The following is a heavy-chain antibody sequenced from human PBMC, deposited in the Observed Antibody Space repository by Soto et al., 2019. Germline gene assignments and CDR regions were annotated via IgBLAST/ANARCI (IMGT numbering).Heavy chain of an antibody. J-gene: IGHJ6*02. CDR1: GGSIRSGGYY. Sequence: QVQLQESGPGLVKPSQTLSLTCTVSGGSIRSGGYYWSWIRQHPGKGLEWIGYIYYSGSTYYNPSLKSRVTISVDTSKNQFSLKLSSVTAADTAVYYCARDSSSWVSQGGMDVWGQGTTVTVSS. CDR2: IYYSGST. V-gene: IGHV4-31*03. CDR3: ARDSSSWVSQGGMDV. D-gene: IGHD6-13*01.